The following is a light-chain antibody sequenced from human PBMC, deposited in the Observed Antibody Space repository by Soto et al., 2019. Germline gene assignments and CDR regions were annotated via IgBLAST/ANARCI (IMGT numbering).Light chain of an antibody. CDR3: LSYIGSGKWV. CDR1: SNDVGGYNY. Sequence: QSALTQPASVSGSPGQSITISCTGTSNDVGGYNYVSWYQHHPGKAPKLIIFVVSDRPSGVSSRFSGSKSGNTASLTISGLQAEDEADYYCLSYIGSGKWVFGGGTKVTVL. J-gene: IGLJ3*02. CDR2: VVS. V-gene: IGLV2-14*01.